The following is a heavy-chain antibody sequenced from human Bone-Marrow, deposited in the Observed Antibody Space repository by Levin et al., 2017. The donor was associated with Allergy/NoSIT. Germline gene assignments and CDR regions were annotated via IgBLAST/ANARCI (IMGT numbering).Heavy chain of an antibody. D-gene: IGHD6-6*01. CDR1: EYTFTNSY. CDR3: ASSSSSGY. Sequence: ASVKVSCKASEYTFTNSYIHWVRQAPGQGLQWMGWINPNSGVTNYAQKFQGRVTMTRDTSISTAYMELSSLKSDDTAVYYCASSSSSGYRGQGTLVTVSS. J-gene: IGHJ4*02. V-gene: IGHV1-2*02. CDR2: INPNSGVT.